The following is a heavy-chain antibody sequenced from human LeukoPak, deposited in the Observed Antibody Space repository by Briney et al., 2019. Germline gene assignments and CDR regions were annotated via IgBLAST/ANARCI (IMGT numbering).Heavy chain of an antibody. Sequence: PSETLSLTCTVSGGSVSTNNFYWGWIRQPPGKGLEWIGSIYYSGSTYYNPSLKSRVTISVDTSKNQFSLKLSSVTAADTAVYYCAYPQEDYWGQGTLVTVSS. CDR1: GGSVSTNNFY. CDR3: AYPQEDY. CDR2: IYYSGST. J-gene: IGHJ4*02. V-gene: IGHV4-39*01. D-gene: IGHD2-2*02.